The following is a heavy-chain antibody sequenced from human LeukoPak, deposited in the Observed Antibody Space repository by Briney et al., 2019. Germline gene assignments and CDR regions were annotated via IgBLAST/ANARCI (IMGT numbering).Heavy chain of an antibody. V-gene: IGHV3-23*01. J-gene: IGHJ4*02. D-gene: IGHD3/OR15-3a*01. CDR2: ISGSGGKT. CDR3: ARGLGGIYGLVIIASPFFDY. CDR1: GFTFSSYA. Sequence: SGGSLRLSCALSGFTFSSYAMSWVRQAPGKGLEWVAAISGSGGKTYYADSVKGRFTISRDNSKNTLYLQMNSLRAEDTAVYSCARGLGGIYGLVIIASPFFDYWGQGTLVTVSS.